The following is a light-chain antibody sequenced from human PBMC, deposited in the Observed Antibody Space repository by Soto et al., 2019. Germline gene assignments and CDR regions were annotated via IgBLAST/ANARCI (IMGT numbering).Light chain of an antibody. J-gene: IGKJ2*01. V-gene: IGKV1-5*01. CDR3: QQYISYPDT. CDR2: DAS. Sequence: HVNLCACTMFKSIRDRVTITCRASQTTNTWLAWYQQKPGTAPKLLIYDASSLEGGVPSRFSASGSGTEFTLTIGSLQPDDLAPYCCQQYISYPDTFGQRTKVDIK. CDR1: QTTNTW.